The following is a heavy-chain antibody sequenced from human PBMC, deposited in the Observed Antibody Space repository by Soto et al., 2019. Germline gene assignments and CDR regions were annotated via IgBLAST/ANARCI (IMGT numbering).Heavy chain of an antibody. V-gene: IGHV4-39*01. J-gene: IGHJ4*02. CDR2: IFYSGST. Sequence: PSETLSLTCTVSGGSISSSSYYWGWIRQPPGKGLEWIGSIFYSGSTYYNPSLKSRVTISVDTSKNQFSLKLSSVTAADTAVYYCARSLYSGSYLHFDYWGQGTLVTVSS. D-gene: IGHD1-26*01. CDR3: ARSLYSGSYLHFDY. CDR1: GGSISSSSYY.